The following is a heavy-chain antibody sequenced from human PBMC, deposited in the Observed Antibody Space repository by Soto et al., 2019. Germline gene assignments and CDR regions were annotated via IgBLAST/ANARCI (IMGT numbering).Heavy chain of an antibody. CDR1: GYTFTSYG. CDR2: ISAYNGNT. V-gene: IGHV1-18*01. D-gene: IGHD3-3*01. Sequence: ASVKVSCKASGYTFTSYGISWVRQAPGQGLEWMGWISAYNGNTNYAQKLQGRVTMTTDTSTSTAYMELRSLRSDDTAVYYCARHERRYDFWSGSTGTWAQGTLVTVS. J-gene: IGHJ4*02. CDR3: ARHERRYDFWSGSTGT.